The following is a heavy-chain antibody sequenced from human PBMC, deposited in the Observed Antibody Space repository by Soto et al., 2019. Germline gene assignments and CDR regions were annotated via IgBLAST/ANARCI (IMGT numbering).Heavy chain of an antibody. D-gene: IGHD6-6*01. CDR2: IYYSGSI. CDR3: ARLYSSSSPLDY. CDR1: GGSISSGDYY. V-gene: IGHV4-30-4*01. J-gene: IGHJ4*02. Sequence: SETLSLTCTVSGGSISSGDYYWSWIRQPPGKGLEWIGYIYYSGSIYYNPSLKSRVTISVDTSKNQFSLKLSSVTAADTAVYYCARLYSSSSPLDYWGQGTLVTISS.